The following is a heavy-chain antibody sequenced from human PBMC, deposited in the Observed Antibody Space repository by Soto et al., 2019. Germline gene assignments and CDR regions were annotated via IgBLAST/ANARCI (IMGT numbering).Heavy chain of an antibody. CDR2: VFYGGT. D-gene: IGHD2-8*02. CDR3: AACRGALYCVF. CDR1: VRTMSSNY. Sequence: PSEPLSHTCSVSVRTMSSNYWSWLRQSPDKGLEWLGYVFYGGTDYNPSLGGRVTMSVETSKRQFSLTLSSVTAAVTAVYYCAACRGALYCVFGGQGIQVTVSS. J-gene: IGHJ4*02. V-gene: IGHV4-59*03.